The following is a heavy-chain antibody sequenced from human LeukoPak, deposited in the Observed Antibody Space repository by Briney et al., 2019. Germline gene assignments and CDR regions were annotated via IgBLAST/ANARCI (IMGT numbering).Heavy chain of an antibody. CDR1: GGPISSSY. CDR2: FYYGGST. V-gene: IGHV4-59*01. Sequence: SETLSLTCTVSGGPISSSYWSWIRQPPGKGLEWIGYFYYGGSTNYNPSLKSRVTISVDTSKYRFSLKLSSVTAADTAVYYCARADPAEYFQNWGQGTLVTVSS. CDR3: ARADPAEYFQN. J-gene: IGHJ1*01.